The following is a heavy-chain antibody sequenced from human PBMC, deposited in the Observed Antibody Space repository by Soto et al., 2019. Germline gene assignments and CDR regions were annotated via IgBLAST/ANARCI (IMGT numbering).Heavy chain of an antibody. CDR2: MSHSGGT. CDR3: ARVERGTATTVVDAFDI. CDR1: GGFVSSGSYY. J-gene: IGHJ3*02. D-gene: IGHD1-1*01. Sequence: QVQLQQWGAGLLKPSETLSLTCAVYGGFVSSGSYYWSWIRQPPGKGLEWIGEMSHSGGTHFNTSFKSRVTISVDTSKNQFSLKMSSVTAADTALYYCARVERGTATTVVDAFDIWGPGTMVTVSS. V-gene: IGHV4-34*01.